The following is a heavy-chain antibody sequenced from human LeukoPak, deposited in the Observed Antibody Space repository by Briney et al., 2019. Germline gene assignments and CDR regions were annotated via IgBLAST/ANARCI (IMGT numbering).Heavy chain of an antibody. CDR1: GFTFSNYA. CDR2: VSGSGDTT. CDR3: ARESFRALAGYLDY. D-gene: IGHD6-19*01. Sequence: GGSLRLSCAASGFTFSNYAMSWVRQAPGKGLEWVSGVSGSGDTTYYADSEKGRFTISRDNSRNTLFLQMNSLRVEDTAVYFCARESFRALAGYLDYWGQGSLVIVSS. J-gene: IGHJ4*02. V-gene: IGHV3-23*01.